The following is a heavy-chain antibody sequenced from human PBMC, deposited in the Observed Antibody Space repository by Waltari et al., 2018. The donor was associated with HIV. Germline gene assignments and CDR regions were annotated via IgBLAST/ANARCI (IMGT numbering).Heavy chain of an antibody. V-gene: IGHV1-2*02. J-gene: IGHJ4*02. D-gene: IGHD3-22*01. CDR3: TRVFRGTINYFDSRLGH. Sequence: QVPLVQSGAEVKNPGASVKVSCKASGFTFRVYHMPWVRQAPGQGLEWMGWINPNSGGTRYSEKFQGRVTMTRDTSISTAYMELFRLRFDDTAIYYCTRVFRGTINYFDSRLGHWGQGTLVTVSS. CDR1: GFTFRVYH. CDR2: INPNSGGT.